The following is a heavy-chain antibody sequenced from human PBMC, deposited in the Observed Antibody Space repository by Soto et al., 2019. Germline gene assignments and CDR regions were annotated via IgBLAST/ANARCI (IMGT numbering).Heavy chain of an antibody. CDR1: GGYFSTYY. Sequence: QLQQWGAGLLKPSETLSLTCVVSGGYFSTYYYNWIRPSPGKGLEWIGEITHSGSNNYSPSLKCRVTMSLDTSKNQFALMRTSVTAADTAVYYCARGGSNDRQVAFDIWGQGTMVTVSS. J-gene: IGHJ3*02. D-gene: IGHD1-26*01. V-gene: IGHV4-34*01. CDR2: ITHSGSN. CDR3: ARGGSNDRQVAFDI.